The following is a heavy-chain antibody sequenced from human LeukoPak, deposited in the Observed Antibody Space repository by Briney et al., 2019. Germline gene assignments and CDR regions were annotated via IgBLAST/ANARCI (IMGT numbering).Heavy chain of an antibody. Sequence: ASVKVSCKASAYTFTSYGISWVRQAPGQGLEWMGWISAYNGNTNYAQKLQGRVTMTTDTSTSTAYMELRSLRSDDTAVYYCARDGGYDYVWGSYRYEDYWGQGTLVTVSS. V-gene: IGHV1-18*01. J-gene: IGHJ4*02. CDR2: ISAYNGNT. CDR1: AYTFTSYG. D-gene: IGHD3-16*02. CDR3: ARDGGYDYVWGSYRYEDY.